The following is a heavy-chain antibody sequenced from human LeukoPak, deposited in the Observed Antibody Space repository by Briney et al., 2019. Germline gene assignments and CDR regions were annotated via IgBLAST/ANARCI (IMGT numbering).Heavy chain of an antibody. CDR1: GFTFSSYE. CDR3: ARDGSRYSSSWYQV. V-gene: IGHV3-48*01. Sequence: GGSLRLSCAASGFTFSSYEMNWVRQAPGKGLEWVSYISSSSSTIYYADSVKGRFTISRDNAKNSLYLQMNSLSAEDTAVYYCARDGSRYSSSWYQVWGQGTLVTVSS. CDR2: ISSSSSTI. J-gene: IGHJ4*02. D-gene: IGHD6-13*01.